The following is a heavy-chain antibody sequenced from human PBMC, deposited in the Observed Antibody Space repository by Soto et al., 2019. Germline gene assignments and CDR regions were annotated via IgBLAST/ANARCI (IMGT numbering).Heavy chain of an antibody. Sequence: GGSLRLSCAASGFTFSSYSMNWVRQAPGKGLEWVSSISSSSSYIYYADSVKGRFTISRDNSKNSLYLQMNSLRAEDTAVYYCAKDYSPGVVIINYFYVDGWGKGTTVNVAS. D-gene: IGHD3-3*01. V-gene: IGHV3-21*04. CDR1: GFTFSSYS. J-gene: IGHJ6*03. CDR2: ISSSSSYI. CDR3: AKDYSPGVVIINYFYVDG.